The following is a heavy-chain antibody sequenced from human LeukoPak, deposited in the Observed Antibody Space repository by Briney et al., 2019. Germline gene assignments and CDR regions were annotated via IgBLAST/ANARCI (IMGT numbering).Heavy chain of an antibody. V-gene: IGHV1-69*02. CDR1: GGTFSSYT. Sequence: ASVKVSCKASGGTFSSYTISWVRQAPGQGLEWMGRIIPILGIANYAQKFQGRVTITADKSTSTAYMELSSLRSEDTAVYYCASLPLGIAAAGTDYWGREPWSPSPQ. CDR2: IIPILGIA. D-gene: IGHD6-13*01. J-gene: IGHJ4*02. CDR3: ASLPLGIAAAGTDY.